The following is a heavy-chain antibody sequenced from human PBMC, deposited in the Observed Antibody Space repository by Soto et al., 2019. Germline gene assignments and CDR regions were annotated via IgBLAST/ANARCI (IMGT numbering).Heavy chain of an antibody. J-gene: IGHJ4*02. CDR2: IYYSGST. D-gene: IGHD6-6*01. CDR3: ARLYSSSSPARDY. V-gene: IGHV4-39*01. Sequence: PSETLSLTCTVSGGSISSSSYCWGWIRQPPGKGLEWIGSIYYSGSTYYNPSLKSRVTISVDTSKNQFSLKLSSVTAADTAVYYCARLYSSSSPARDYWGQGTLVNVSS. CDR1: GGSISSSSYC.